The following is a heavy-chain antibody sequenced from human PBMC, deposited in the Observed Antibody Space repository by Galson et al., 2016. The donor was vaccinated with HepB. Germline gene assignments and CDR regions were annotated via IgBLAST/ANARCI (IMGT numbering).Heavy chain of an antibody. CDR3: AREGNAGQSFDS. D-gene: IGHD1-1*01. CDR2: IYYNGNT. CDR1: GASISRGGDY. V-gene: IGHV4-31*03. J-gene: IGHJ4*02. Sequence: TLSLTCTVSGASISRGGDYWSWIRQHPGKGLEWIAYIYYNGNTYYNPSLRSRLSISLDTSKNQFSLKVRDVTAADTAVYCCAREGNAGQSFDSWGLGTLVTVSS.